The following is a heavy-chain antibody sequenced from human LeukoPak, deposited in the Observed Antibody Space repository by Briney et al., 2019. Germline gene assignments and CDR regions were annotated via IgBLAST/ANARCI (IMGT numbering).Heavy chain of an antibody. J-gene: IGHJ3*02. Sequence: GGSLRLSCAASGFTFSNYGIHWVRQAPGKGLEWVAVIWYDGSNKYYADSVKGRFTISRDNSKNTLYLQMNSLRADDTAVYYCAREIRGYSYGSMDAFDIWGQGTMVTVSS. CDR3: AREIRGYSYGSMDAFDI. CDR1: GFTFSNYG. CDR2: IWYDGSNK. D-gene: IGHD5-18*01. V-gene: IGHV3-33*01.